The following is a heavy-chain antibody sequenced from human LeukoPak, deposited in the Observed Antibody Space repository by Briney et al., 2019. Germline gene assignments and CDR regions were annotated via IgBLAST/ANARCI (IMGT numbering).Heavy chain of an antibody. V-gene: IGHV3-7*01. CDR1: GFTFSTYW. Sequence: GESLKISCEASGFTFSTYWMTWVRQGPGKGLEWVANIKEDGSEKSYVDSVKGRFTISKDNAKNSLYLQMNSLRAEDTAVYYCARIHSGSYYMGFDYWGQGALVTVSS. CDR2: IKEDGSEK. D-gene: IGHD1-26*01. CDR3: ARIHSGSYYMGFDY. J-gene: IGHJ4*02.